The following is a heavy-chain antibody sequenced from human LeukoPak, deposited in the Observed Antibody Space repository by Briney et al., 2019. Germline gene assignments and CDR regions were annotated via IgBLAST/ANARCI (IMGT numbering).Heavy chain of an antibody. CDR1: GGPISSYY. J-gene: IGHJ5*02. CDR3: ARGLRYFDSAARFDP. D-gene: IGHD3-9*01. V-gene: IGHV4-59*01. Sequence: SETLSLTCTVSGGPISSYYWTWIRQPPGKGLEWIGYIDYTGSANYNPSLKSRVTISIDTSKIQFSLKLSSMTAADTAMYYCARGLRYFDSAARFDPWGQGTLVTVSS. CDR2: IDYTGSA.